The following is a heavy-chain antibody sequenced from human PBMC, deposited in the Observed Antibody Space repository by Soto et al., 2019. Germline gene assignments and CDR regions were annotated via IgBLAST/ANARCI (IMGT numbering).Heavy chain of an antibody. CDR2: VIPTLATA. Sequence: QVQLVQSGAEVKKPGSSVKVSCKTSGGPFNNHAINWVRQAPGQGLEWVGLVIPTLATADYAQKFQGRVTMTADEVTNTAYMELSSMRSDDTGVYYCASDYGEIDALETWGQGTLVTVSS. CDR1: GGPFNNHA. CDR3: ASDYGEIDALET. V-gene: IGHV1-69*01. J-gene: IGHJ3*02. D-gene: IGHD4-17*01.